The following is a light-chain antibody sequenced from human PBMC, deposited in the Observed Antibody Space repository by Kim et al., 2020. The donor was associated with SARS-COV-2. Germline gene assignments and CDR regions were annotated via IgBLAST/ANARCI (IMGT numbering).Light chain of an antibody. CDR3: EAWDDRLSAYV. Sequence: QPVLTQPPSMSEAPRQRVTVSCSGSNSNIGNNAVNWYQQLPGKAPKLLIYFDDLLPSGVSDRFSGSKSGTSASLAISGLQFEDEADYYCEAWDDRLSAYVFGGGTQLTVL. V-gene: IGLV1-36*01. J-gene: IGLJ2*01. CDR1: NSNIGNNA. CDR2: FDD.